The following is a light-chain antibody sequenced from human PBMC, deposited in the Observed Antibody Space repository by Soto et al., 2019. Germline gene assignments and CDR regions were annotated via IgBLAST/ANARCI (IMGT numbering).Light chain of an antibody. CDR2: DVT. Sequence: QSVLTQPASVSGSSGQSITISCTGTSSDVGDNNYVSWYQQHPGKAPKLIIYDVTHRPSGNSNRFSGSKAGNPASLTIPGLQAEDEADYYCSSYTSSSTLYVFGTGTKLTVL. CDR1: SSDVGDNNY. J-gene: IGLJ1*01. V-gene: IGLV2-14*01. CDR3: SSYTSSSTLYV.